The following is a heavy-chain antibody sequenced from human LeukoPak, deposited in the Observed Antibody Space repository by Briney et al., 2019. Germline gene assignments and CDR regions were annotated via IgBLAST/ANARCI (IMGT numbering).Heavy chain of an antibody. CDR3: ATYPSYYYDSSGYYSDYYGMDV. V-gene: IGHV7-4-1*02. CDR1: GGTFSSYA. Sequence: ASVKVSCKASGGTFSSYAISWVRQAPGQGLEWMGWINTNTGNPTYAQGFTGRFVFSLDTSVSTAYLQISSLKAEDTAVYYCATYPSYYYDSSGYYSDYYGMDVWGQGTTVTVSS. J-gene: IGHJ6*02. CDR2: INTNTGNP. D-gene: IGHD3-22*01.